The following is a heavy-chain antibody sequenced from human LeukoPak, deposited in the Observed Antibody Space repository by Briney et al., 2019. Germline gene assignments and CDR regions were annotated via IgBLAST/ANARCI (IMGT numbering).Heavy chain of an antibody. D-gene: IGHD3-22*01. V-gene: IGHV4-38-2*02. CDR3: ARLGGYRYYFDY. J-gene: IGHJ4*02. CDR1: GYSISSGYY. Sequence: SETLSLTCTVSGYSISSGYYWGWIRQPPGKGLEWIGSIYYSGSTYYNPSLKSRVTISVDTSKNQFSLKLSSVTAADTAVYYCARLGGYRYYFDYWGQGTLVTVSS. CDR2: IYYSGST.